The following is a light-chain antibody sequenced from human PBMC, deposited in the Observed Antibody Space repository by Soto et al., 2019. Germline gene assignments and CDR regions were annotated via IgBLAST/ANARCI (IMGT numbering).Light chain of an antibody. CDR3: QQYNDWPPT. J-gene: IGKJ1*01. V-gene: IGKV3-15*01. Sequence: IVMTQSPATLSASPGERATLSCTARQSFRSNLAWYHQKPGQAPRLLIYGASTRATGIPARFSGSGSGTEFTLSIGSLQSEDFAVFSCQQYNDWPPTFGQGTKVDI. CDR1: QSFRSN. CDR2: GAS.